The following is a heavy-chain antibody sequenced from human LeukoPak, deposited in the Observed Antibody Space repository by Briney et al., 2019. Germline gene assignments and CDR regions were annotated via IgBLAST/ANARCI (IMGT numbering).Heavy chain of an antibody. J-gene: IGHJ3*02. CDR3: ARGGLENGYHANDGFDI. CDR2: IYYSGST. Sequence: PSETLSLTCTVSGGSISGYHWSWIRQPSGKGLDWIGYIYYSGSTKYNPSLKSRVTMSVDTFKNQFSLKLSSVTAADTAVYYCARGGLENGYHANDGFDICGQGTMVTVSS. D-gene: IGHD3-22*01. CDR1: GGSISGYH. V-gene: IGHV4-59*01.